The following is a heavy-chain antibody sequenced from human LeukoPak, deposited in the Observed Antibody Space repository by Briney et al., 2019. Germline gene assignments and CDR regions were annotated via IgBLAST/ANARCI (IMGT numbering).Heavy chain of an antibody. CDR1: GYTFTGYY. CDR2: INPNSGGT. V-gene: IGHV1-2*02. J-gene: IGHJ4*02. Sequence: ASVKVSCKASGYTFTGYYMHWVRQAPGQGLEWMGWINPNSGGTNYAQKFQGRVTMTRDTSITTAYMELSRLTTDDTAVYYCARDVDSSGYISYWGQGTLVTVSS. D-gene: IGHD3-22*01. CDR3: ARDVDSSGYISY.